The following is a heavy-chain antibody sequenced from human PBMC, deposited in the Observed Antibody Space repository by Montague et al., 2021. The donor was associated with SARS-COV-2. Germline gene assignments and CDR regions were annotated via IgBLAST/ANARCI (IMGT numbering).Heavy chain of an antibody. J-gene: IGHJ4*02. V-gene: IGHV4-39*07. Sequence: SETLSLTCSVSGGSISSTSYYWGWIRQSPERGLEWIGSVYYSGTTKFNPSLKSRVTMSLDTAKSQFSLRLNSVTATDTALYYCAGGADWFQLFPFASWGQGIPVIVSS. CDR2: VYYSGTT. CDR1: GGSISSTSYY. D-gene: IGHD3-10*01. CDR3: AGGADWFQLFPFAS.